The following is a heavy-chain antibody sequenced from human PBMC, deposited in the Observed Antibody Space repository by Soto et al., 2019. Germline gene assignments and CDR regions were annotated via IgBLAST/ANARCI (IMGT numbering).Heavy chain of an antibody. D-gene: IGHD1-1*01. Sequence: PWGSLRLSCAASGFTFIIYSMNWVRLAPGKGLEWVAATTYDGGIKHYVDSVKGRFTISRDNSKNTLYLQMNSLRVEDTATYYCAGALENPYFYYGLNVWGQGTTVTVSS. V-gene: IGHV3-30*03. J-gene: IGHJ6*02. CDR3: AGALENPYFYYGLNV. CDR1: GFTFIIYS. CDR2: TTYDGGIK.